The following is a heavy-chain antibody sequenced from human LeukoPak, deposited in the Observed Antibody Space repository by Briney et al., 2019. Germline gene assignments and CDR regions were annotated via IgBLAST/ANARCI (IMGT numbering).Heavy chain of an antibody. CDR1: GGSISSYY. V-gene: IGHV4-59*08. J-gene: IGHJ1*01. D-gene: IGHD3-22*01. CDR3: ARHDSYDSSGYYSGYFQH. CDR2: NYYSGST. Sequence: SETLSLTCTVSGGSISSYYWSWIRQPPGKGLEWIGYNYYSGSTNYNPSLKSRVTISVDTSKKQFSLKLSSVAAADTAVYYCARHDSYDSSGYYSGYFQHWGQGTLVTVSS.